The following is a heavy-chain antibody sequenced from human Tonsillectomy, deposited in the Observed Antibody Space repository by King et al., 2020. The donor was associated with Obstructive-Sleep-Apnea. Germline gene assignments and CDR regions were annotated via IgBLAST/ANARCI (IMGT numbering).Heavy chain of an antibody. CDR3: VRVSPKGRGPEHNRPFDL. D-gene: IGHD6-6*01. V-gene: IGHV3-11*01. J-gene: IGHJ5*02. CDR2: ISSSGTTI. Sequence: VQLVESGGGLVKPGGSLRLSCAASAFTFSGYSMTWIRQAPGKGLEWISYISSSGTTIYYADSVRGRFTISRDNAKNSLYLQMNSLRAGDTAVYYCVRVSPKGRGPEHNRPFDLWGQGTVVTVSS. CDR1: AFTFSGYS.